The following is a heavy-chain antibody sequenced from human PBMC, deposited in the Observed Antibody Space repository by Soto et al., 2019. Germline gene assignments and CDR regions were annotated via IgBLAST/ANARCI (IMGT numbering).Heavy chain of an antibody. J-gene: IGHJ6*02. Sequence: PGVSLRVSWAAAGCTFMNYSMNWVRQAQGKGLEWVSYISSSSSTIYYADSVKGRFTISRDNAKNSLYLQMNSLRAEDTAVYFCTKNPAYDILTGYYYYYYGMDVWGQGTTVTVSS. CDR2: ISSSSSTI. CDR3: TKNPAYDILTGYYYYYYGMDV. D-gene: IGHD3-9*01. CDR1: GCTFMNYS. V-gene: IGHV3-48*01.